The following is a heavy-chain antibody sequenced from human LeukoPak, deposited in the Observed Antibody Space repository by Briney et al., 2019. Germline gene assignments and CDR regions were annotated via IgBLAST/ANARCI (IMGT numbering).Heavy chain of an antibody. Sequence: KPSETLSLTCAVYRGSFSGYYWSSIRQPPGRGLEWIGEINHSGSTSYNPSLKSRVTISVDTSKNQFSLKLNSVTAADTAVYYCARGTGTLAAVDAFAIWGQGTTVTVSS. D-gene: IGHD3-9*01. V-gene: IGHV4-34*01. CDR2: INHSGST. J-gene: IGHJ3*02. CDR3: ARGTGTLAAVDAFAI. CDR1: RGSFSGYY.